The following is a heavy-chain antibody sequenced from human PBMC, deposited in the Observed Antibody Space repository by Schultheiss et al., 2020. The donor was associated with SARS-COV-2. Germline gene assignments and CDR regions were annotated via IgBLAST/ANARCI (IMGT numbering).Heavy chain of an antibody. CDR2: IYYSGST. CDR1: GGSISSYY. Sequence: SETLSLTCTVSGGSISSYYWSWIRQPPGKGLEWIGYIYYSGSTNYNPSLKSRVTISVDTSKNQFSLKLSSVTAADTAVYYCIAVYFWSGYYTGFWGQGTLVTVSS. V-gene: IGHV4-59*12. D-gene: IGHD3-3*01. J-gene: IGHJ4*02. CDR3: IAVYFWSGYYTGF.